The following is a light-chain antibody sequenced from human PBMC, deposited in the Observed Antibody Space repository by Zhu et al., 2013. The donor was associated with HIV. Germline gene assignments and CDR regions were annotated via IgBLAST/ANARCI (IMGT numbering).Light chain of an antibody. J-gene: IGKJ4*01. CDR3: QQRSDWPLT. CDR1: QSVSSK. CDR2: DAS. V-gene: IGKV3-11*01. Sequence: EIVLTQFPATLSLSPGERATLSCRASQSVSSKLVWYQQKPGQAPRLLIYDASNRATDIPARFSGSGSGTDFTLTISSLEPEDFAVYYCQQRSDWPLTFGGGTKVEIK.